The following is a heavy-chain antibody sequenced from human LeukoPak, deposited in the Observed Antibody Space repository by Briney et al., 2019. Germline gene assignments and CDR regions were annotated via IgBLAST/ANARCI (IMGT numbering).Heavy chain of an antibody. CDR2: IYYSGST. D-gene: IGHD1-26*01. Sequence: SETLSLTCAVYGGSFSGYYWSWIRQPPGKGLEWIGSIYYSGSTYYNPSLKSRVTISVDTSKNQFSLKLSSVTAADTAVYYCARDSDLELLAPGDYWGQGTLVTVSS. CDR1: GGSFSGYY. V-gene: IGHV4-34*01. CDR3: ARDSDLELLAPGDY. J-gene: IGHJ4*02.